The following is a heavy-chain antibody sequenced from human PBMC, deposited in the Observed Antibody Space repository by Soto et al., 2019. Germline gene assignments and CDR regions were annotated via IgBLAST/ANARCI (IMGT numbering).Heavy chain of an antibody. V-gene: IGHV4-39*01. CDR1: GDSISSSNYH. Sequence: SETLSLTCTVSGDSISSSNYHWGWIRQPPGKGPEWIGSVYYSGSTYYNPSLKSRVTISIDASKNQFSLNLNSVTATDTAVYYCARHRGPTGPNYWGQGTLVTVSS. CDR2: VYYSGST. J-gene: IGHJ4*02. D-gene: IGHD3-10*01. CDR3: ARHRGPTGPNY.